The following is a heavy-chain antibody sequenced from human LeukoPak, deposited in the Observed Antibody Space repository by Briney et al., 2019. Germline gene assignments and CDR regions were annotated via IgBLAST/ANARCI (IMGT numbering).Heavy chain of an antibody. CDR1: GFTFSSYG. CDR2: IRGSGDST. J-gene: IGHJ4*02. D-gene: IGHD1-26*01. CDR3: ARGTRSGSYFFTEYYFDY. Sequence: GGSLRLSCGASGFTFSSYGMSWVRQAPGKGLEWVSGIRGSGDSTYYADSVKGRFTISRDNSKNTLYLQMSSLRAEDTAVYYCARGTRSGSYFFTEYYFDYWGQGTLVTVSS. V-gene: IGHV3-23*01.